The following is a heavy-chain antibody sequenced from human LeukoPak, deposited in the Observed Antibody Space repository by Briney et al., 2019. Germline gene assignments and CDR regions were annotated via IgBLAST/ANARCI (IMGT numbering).Heavy chain of an antibody. D-gene: IGHD2-15*01. CDR1: GYTLTDLS. V-gene: IGHV1-18*01. J-gene: IGHJ4*02. CDR2: ISAYNGNT. Sequence: ASVKVSCKVSGYTLTDLSMHWVRQAPGKGLEWMGWISAYNGNTNYAQKFQDIVTMTTDTSTSTAYMELRSLRSDDTAVYYCARRDAATRFDYWGQGTLVTVSS. CDR3: ARRDAATRFDY.